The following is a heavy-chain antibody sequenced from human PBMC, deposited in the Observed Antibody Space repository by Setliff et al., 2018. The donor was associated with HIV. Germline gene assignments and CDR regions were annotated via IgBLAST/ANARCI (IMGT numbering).Heavy chain of an antibody. CDR3: AKVKVPTTDLYFLDY. CDR2: VRYDESNK. CDR1: GFIFSSYA. V-gene: IGHV3-30*02. D-gene: IGHD1-1*01. Sequence: PGGSLRLSCAASGFIFSSYAMHWVRQAPGKGLEWVACVRYDESNKYYAESVKDRLTISRDNSKNMVYLQMNSLRAEDTALYYCAKVKVPTTDLYFLDYWGQGTPVTVSS. J-gene: IGHJ4*02.